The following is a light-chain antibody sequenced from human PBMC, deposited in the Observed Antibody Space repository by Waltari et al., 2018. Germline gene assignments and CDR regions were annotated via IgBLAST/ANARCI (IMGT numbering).Light chain of an antibody. CDR1: HGINRG. CDR2: DAS. V-gene: IGKV1-13*02. J-gene: IGKJ5*01. Sequence: AIQLTQSPSSLSASVGDRVAITCRARHGINRGLAWYQQKPGKAPKLLISDASSLESGVRSRFSGSGYGTDFTLTISSLQTDDFATYYCQQFKSFLITFGQGTRLEIK. CDR3: QQFKSFLIT.